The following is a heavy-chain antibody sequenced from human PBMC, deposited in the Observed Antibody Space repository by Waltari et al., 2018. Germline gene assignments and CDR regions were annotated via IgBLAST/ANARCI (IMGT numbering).Heavy chain of an antibody. CDR3: ARKEGVATSGAFDI. Sequence: QVQLQESGPGLVKPSETLSLTCTVSGGSISSYYWSWIRQPPGKGLEWIGYSYYSGSTNYNPSLKSRVTISVDTSKNQFSLKLSSVTAADTAVYYCARKEGVATSGAFDIWGQGTMVTVSS. CDR2: SYYSGST. CDR1: GGSISSYY. J-gene: IGHJ3*02. D-gene: IGHD2-15*01. V-gene: IGHV4-59*01.